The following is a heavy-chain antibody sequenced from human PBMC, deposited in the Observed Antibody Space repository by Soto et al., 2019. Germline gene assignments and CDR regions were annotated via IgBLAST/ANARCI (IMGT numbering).Heavy chain of an antibody. Sequence: SETLSLTCAVSGYSISSGYYWGWIRQPPGKGLEWIGNVHHSGITYYNPPLKSRVTISRDTSKNQYSLNLSSVTAADTAVYYCARTGDTMVRGVIIMNYYGMDVWGQGTTVTVSS. V-gene: IGHV4-38-2*01. D-gene: IGHD3-10*01. CDR1: GYSISSGYY. CDR3: ARTGDTMVRGVIIMNYYGMDV. CDR2: VHHSGIT. J-gene: IGHJ6*02.